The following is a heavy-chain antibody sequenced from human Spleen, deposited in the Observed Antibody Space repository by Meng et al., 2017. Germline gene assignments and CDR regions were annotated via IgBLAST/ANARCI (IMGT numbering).Heavy chain of an antibody. CDR1: GNTYTSSD. D-gene: IGHD2-2*01. CDR3: ARKAGNCVSTTCYSLDY. V-gene: IGHV1-8*01. J-gene: IGHJ4*02. Sequence: ASVKVSCKASGNTYTSSDINWVRQATGQDLEWMGWVNPNSGRTGYAPKFQGRVTITTDESTSTVYMELTRLTSEDTAVYFCARKAGNCVSTTCYSLDYWGQGTLVTVSS. CDR2: VNPNSGRT.